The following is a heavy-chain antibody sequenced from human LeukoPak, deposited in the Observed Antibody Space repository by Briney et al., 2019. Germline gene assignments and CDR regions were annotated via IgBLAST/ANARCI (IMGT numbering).Heavy chain of an antibody. D-gene: IGHD2-8*02. CDR2: ISTRGGTI. J-gene: IGHJ4*02. V-gene: IGHV3-11*04. CDR1: GFTFSDYY. CDR3: ARDNTDLDS. Sequence: AGGSLRLSCLASGFTFSDYYMSWIRQAPGKGLKWVSYISTRGGTIYYAESVKGRFTISRDNAKNSLYLQMNSLRAEDTAVYYCARDNTDLDSWGQGILVTVSS.